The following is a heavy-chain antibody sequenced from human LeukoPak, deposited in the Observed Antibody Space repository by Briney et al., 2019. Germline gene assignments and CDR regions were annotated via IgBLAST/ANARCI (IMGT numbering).Heavy chain of an antibody. Sequence: GGSLRLSCATSGFTFSTYGMDWVRQAPGKGLEWVAVIGADGSTTYYAESVKGRFTISRDNSKSTLFLQMNSLRAEDTAVYYCARPRLFKGVFDDWGQGTMATVSS. CDR2: IGADGSTT. V-gene: IGHV3-33*01. D-gene: IGHD2-8*01. J-gene: IGHJ3*01. CDR1: GFTFSTYG. CDR3: ARPRLFKGVFDD.